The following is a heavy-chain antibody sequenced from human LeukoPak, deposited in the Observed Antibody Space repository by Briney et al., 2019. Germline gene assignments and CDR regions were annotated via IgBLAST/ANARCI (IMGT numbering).Heavy chain of an antibody. D-gene: IGHD6-19*01. CDR3: AKDLLSARALAYPSCVDA. CDR1: GFAFGDYA. V-gene: IGHV3-9*01. J-gene: IGHJ6*02. Sequence: PGGSLRLSCAASGFAFGDYAMHWVRQAPGKGLEWVSGISWNSVDIGYADSVKGRFTISRDNAKNSLYLQMSSLRADDTAFYFCAKDLLSARALAYPSCVDAWGQGTAVTVSS. CDR2: ISWNSVDI.